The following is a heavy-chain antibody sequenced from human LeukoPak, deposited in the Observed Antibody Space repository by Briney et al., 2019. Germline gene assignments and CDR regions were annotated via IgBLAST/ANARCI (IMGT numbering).Heavy chain of an antibody. CDR2: IYYSGST. CDR1: GGSISSSSYY. Sequence: SETLSLTCTVSGGSISSSSYYWGWIRQPPGKGLEWIGSIYYSGSTYYNPSLKSRVTISVDTSKNQFSLKLSSVTVADTAVYYCARHDPTLDYWGQGTLVTVSS. D-gene: IGHD1-1*01. J-gene: IGHJ4*02. V-gene: IGHV4-39*01. CDR3: ARHDPTLDY.